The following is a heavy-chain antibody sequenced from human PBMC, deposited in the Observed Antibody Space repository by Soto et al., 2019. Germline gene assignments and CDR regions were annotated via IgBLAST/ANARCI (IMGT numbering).Heavy chain of an antibody. J-gene: IGHJ4*02. CDR1: GGSISSYY. D-gene: IGHD5-18*01. CDR3: ARRYGSCFDY. V-gene: IGHV4-59*08. Sequence: QVQLQASGPGLVKPSETLSLTCTVSGGSISSYYWTWIRQPPGKGLEWIGYIYYSGSTNYNPSLKSRATTSVDTSKNQFSLLLSSVTAADTAVYYCARRYGSCFDYWGQGTLVTVSS. CDR2: IYYSGST.